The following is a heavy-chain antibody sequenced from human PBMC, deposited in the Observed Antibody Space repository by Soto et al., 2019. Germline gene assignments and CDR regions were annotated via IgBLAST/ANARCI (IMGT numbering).Heavy chain of an antibody. CDR3: AKDLGRYSGSYYNY. J-gene: IGHJ4*02. CDR2: ISGSGGST. D-gene: IGHD1-26*01. Sequence: EVQLLESGGGLVQPGGSLRLSCAASGFTFSSYAMSWVRQAPGKGLEWVSAISGSGGSTYYADSVKGRFTISRDNSKNTLYLQRNSPRAEDTAVYYCAKDLGRYSGSYYNYWGQGTLVTVSS. V-gene: IGHV3-23*01. CDR1: GFTFSSYA.